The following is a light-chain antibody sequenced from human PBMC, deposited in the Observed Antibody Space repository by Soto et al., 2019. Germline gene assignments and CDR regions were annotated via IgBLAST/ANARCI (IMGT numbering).Light chain of an antibody. J-gene: IGKJ1*01. CDR3: QQYNSYSEWT. CDR1: RSISSW. V-gene: IGKV1-5*03. CDR2: KAS. Sequence: DIQMTQSPSTLSASVGDRVTITCRASRSISSWLAWFQQKPGKAPKLLIYKASSLDSGVPARFSGSGSGTEFTLTISSLQPDDFATHYCQQYNSYSEWTFGQGTKVEIK.